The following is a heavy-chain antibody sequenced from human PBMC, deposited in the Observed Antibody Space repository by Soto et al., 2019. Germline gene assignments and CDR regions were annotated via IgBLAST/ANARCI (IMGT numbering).Heavy chain of an antibody. Sequence: QVQLQESGPGLVKPSETLSLTCTVSGGSISSYYWSWIRQPPGKGLEWIGYISDSGSTNYNPSLKSRVNISVDTSNNQFSLKLSSVTAADTAVYYCARRIKYYYAMDVWGQGTTVTVSS. V-gene: IGHV4-59*08. J-gene: IGHJ6*02. CDR2: ISDSGST. CDR3: ARRIKYYYAMDV. D-gene: IGHD2-15*01. CDR1: GGSISSYY.